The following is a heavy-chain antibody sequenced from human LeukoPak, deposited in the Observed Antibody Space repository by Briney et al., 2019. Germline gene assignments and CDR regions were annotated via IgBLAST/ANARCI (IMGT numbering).Heavy chain of an antibody. J-gene: IGHJ6*03. CDR1: GYTFTSFG. D-gene: IGHD5-18*01. Sequence: ASVKVSCKASGYTFTSFGINWVRQAPGQGLEWMGIINPSGGSTSYAQKFQGRVTMTRDTSTSTVYMELSSLRSEDTAVYYCARGRRYSYGYGVYYYYYMDVWGKGTTVTVS. V-gene: IGHV1-46*01. CDR2: INPSGGST. CDR3: ARGRRYSYGYGVYYYYYMDV.